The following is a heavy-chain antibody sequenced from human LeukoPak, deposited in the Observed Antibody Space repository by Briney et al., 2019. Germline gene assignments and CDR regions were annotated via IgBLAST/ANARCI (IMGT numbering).Heavy chain of an antibody. V-gene: IGHV4-59*01. D-gene: IGHD6-19*01. Sequence: PSEALSLTCTVSGSSISSYYWSWIRQPPGKGLEWIGYIYYSGSTNYNPSLKSRVTISVDTSKNQFSLKLSSVTAADTAVYYCARSPPIAVSVSSFDYWGQGTLVTVSS. CDR3: ARSPPIAVSVSSFDY. CDR2: IYYSGST. J-gene: IGHJ4*02. CDR1: GSSISSYY.